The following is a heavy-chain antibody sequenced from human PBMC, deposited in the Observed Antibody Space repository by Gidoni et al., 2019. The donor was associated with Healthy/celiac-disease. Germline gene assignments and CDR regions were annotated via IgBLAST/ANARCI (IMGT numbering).Heavy chain of an antibody. J-gene: IGHJ6*02. D-gene: IGHD6-6*01. CDR2: ICYDGSNS. V-gene: IGHV3-33*01. CDR1: GFTFSSYG. CDR3: AVTIAARLYYYGMDV. Sequence: QVQLVESGGGVVQPGRALRLACAASGFTFSSYGLHWVRQAHGKGLEWVAVICYDGSNSYYADSVKGRFTISRDNSKTTLYLQMNSLRAEDTAVYYCAVTIAARLYYYGMDVWGQGTTVTVSS.